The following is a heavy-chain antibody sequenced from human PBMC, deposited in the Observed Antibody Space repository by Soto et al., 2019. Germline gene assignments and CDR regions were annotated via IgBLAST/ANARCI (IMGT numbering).Heavy chain of an antibody. D-gene: IGHD6-19*01. CDR3: ASNSRGWSSDAFDI. CDR1: GYTFTSYY. V-gene: IGHV1-46*01. J-gene: IGHJ3*02. Sequence: ASVNVSCKASGYTFTSYYMHWGRQAPGQGLEWMGIINPSGGSTSYAQKFQGRVTMTRDTSTSTAYMELSRLRSDGTAVYYWASNSRGWSSDAFDILGQGTMITVSS. CDR2: INPSGGST.